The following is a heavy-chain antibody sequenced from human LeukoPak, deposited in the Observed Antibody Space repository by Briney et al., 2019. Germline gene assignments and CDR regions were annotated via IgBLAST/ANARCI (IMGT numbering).Heavy chain of an antibody. V-gene: IGHV3-23*01. J-gene: IGHJ4*02. CDR1: GFTFSSYA. D-gene: IGHD1-1*01. CDR2: ISGSGGST. Sequence: GGSLRLSCAASGFTFSSYAMSWVRQAPGKGLEWVSAISGSGGSTYYADSVKGRFTISRDNSKNTLYLQMNSLRAEDTAVYFCVKDLSGYWTFDYWGQGTLVTVSS. CDR3: VKDLSGYWTFDY.